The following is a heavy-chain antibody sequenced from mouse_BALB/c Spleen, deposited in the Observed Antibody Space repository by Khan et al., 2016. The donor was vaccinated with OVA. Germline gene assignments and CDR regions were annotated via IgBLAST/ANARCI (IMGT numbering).Heavy chain of an antibody. V-gene: IGHV2-2*01. CDR3: AGNSYRYDFTY. CDR2: IWNDGRT. D-gene: IGHD2-12*01. CDR1: GFSLSTYG. J-gene: IGHJ3*01. Sequence: QVQLKESGPGLVQPSQSLSITCTVSGFSLSTYGIHWVRQSPGKGLEWLGVIWNDGRTDYNVPFISRLSITKDNSKSQVFFKMNSLQPDDTAIYYCAGNSYRYDFTYWGQGTLVTVSA.